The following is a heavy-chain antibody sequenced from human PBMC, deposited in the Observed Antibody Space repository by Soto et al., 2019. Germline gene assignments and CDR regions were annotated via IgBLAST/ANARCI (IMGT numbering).Heavy chain of an antibody. V-gene: IGHV4-31*03. CDR1: GGSISSGGYY. CDR2: IYYSGST. CDR3: ARIEYSSSSWSDY. J-gene: IGHJ4*02. D-gene: IGHD6-6*01. Sequence: QVQLQESGPGLVKPSQTLSLTCTVSGGSISSGGYYWSWIRQHPGKGLEWIGYIYYSGSTYDNPSLKRRVTISVDTSKNQFSLKLSSVTAADTAVYYCARIEYSSSSWSDYWGQGTLVTVSS.